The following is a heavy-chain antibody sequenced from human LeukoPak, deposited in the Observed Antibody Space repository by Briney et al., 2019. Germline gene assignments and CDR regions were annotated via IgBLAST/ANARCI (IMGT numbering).Heavy chain of an antibody. D-gene: IGHD5/OR15-5a*01. CDR2: ISGSGGSA. CDR3: AKQTSVRRDYFDY. J-gene: IGHJ4*02. V-gene: IGHV3-23*01. CDR1: GFTFSSYA. Sequence: GGSLRLSCAASGFTFSSYAMSWVRQAPGKGLEWVSAISGSGGSAYYADSVKGRFTISRDNSKNTLYLQMNSLRAEDTAVYYCAKQTSVRRDYFDYWGQGTLVTVSS.